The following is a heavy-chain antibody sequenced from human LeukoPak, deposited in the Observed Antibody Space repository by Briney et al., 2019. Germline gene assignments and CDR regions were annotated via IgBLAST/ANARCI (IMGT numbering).Heavy chain of an antibody. J-gene: IGHJ5*02. CDR2: INPNSGGT. D-gene: IGHD3-3*01. CDR1: GYTFTGYY. CDR3: ARSPIEIPSSFWSGYSQRGNWFDP. V-gene: IGHV1-2*02. Sequence: ASVKVSCKASGYTFTGYYMHWVRQAPGQGLEWMGWINPNSGGTNYAQKFQGRVTMTRDTSISTAYMELSRLRSDDTAVYYCARSPIEIPSSFWSGYSQRGNWFDPWGQGTLVTVSS.